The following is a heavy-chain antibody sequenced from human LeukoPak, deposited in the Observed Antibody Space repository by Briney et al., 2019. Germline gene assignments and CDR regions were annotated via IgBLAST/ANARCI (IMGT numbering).Heavy chain of an antibody. V-gene: IGHV4-59*01. CDR3: ARLHEPDYYDSSGYLDY. CDR1: GGSISSYY. J-gene: IGHJ4*02. Sequence: TSETLSLTCTVSGGSISSYYWSWIRQPPGKGLEWIGYIYYSGSTNYNPSLKSRVTISVDTSKKQFSLKLSSVNAADTAVYYCARLHEPDYYDSSGYLDYWGQGTLVTVSS. CDR2: IYYSGST. D-gene: IGHD3-22*01.